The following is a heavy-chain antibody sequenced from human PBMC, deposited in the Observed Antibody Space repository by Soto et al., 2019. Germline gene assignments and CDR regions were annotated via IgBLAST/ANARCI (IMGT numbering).Heavy chain of an antibody. CDR3: ARHLITAVGGVNRADY. Sequence: QLQLQESGPGLVKPSETLSLTCSVSGGSISTSSYYWGWVRQPPGKGLEWIGTIYYSGSTYYNPSLKSRVTISVDTSKNHSSLKLSSVTAADPAVYYCARHLITAVGGVNRADYWGQGTLVTVSS. J-gene: IGHJ4*02. CDR1: GGSISTSSYY. V-gene: IGHV4-39*01. D-gene: IGHD3-10*01. CDR2: IYYSGST.